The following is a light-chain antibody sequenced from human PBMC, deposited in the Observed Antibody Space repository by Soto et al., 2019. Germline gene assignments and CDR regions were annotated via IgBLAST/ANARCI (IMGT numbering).Light chain of an antibody. Sequence: EIVLTQSPGTLSLSPGERATLSCRASQSVSSSYLAWYQQKPGQAPRLLSYGASSRATGIPDRVSGSGSGTEFTLTISRLEPEDFEVYYCQQYGSSYGTFGQGTKVDIK. J-gene: IGKJ1*01. CDR1: QSVSSSY. V-gene: IGKV3-20*01. CDR2: GAS. CDR3: QQYGSSYGT.